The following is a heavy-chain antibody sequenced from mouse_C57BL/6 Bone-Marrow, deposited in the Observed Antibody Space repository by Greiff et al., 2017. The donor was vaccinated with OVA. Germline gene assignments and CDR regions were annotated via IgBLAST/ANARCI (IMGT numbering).Heavy chain of an antibody. D-gene: IGHD1-1*01. CDR1: GYTFTSYW. V-gene: IGHV1-64*01. Sequence: QVHVKQPGAELVKPGASVKLSCKASGYTFTSYWMHWVKQRPGQGLEWIGMIHPNSGSTNYNEKFKGKATLTADKSSSTAYMERRSLTSEDAAGYVCARDYGIDYWGQGTTLTVSA. CDR3: ARDYGIDY. CDR2: IHPNSGST. J-gene: IGHJ2*01.